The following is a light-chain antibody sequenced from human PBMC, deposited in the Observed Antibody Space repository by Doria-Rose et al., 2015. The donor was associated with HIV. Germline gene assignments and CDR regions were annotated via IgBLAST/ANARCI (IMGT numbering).Light chain of an antibody. CDR3: HQYGTSWT. CDR1: QSFSSTY. Sequence: TQSPGTLSLSPGERATLSCRASQSFSSTYLAWYQQKPGQAHSLLIYDGSTRATGIPDRFSASGSETDFTLTINRLEPEDFALYCCHQYGTSWTFGQGTKVEI. V-gene: IGKV3-20*01. J-gene: IGKJ1*01. CDR2: DGS.